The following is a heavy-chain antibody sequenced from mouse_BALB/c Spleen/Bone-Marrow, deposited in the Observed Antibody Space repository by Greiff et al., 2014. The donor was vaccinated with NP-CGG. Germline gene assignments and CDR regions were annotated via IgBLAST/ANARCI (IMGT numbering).Heavy chain of an antibody. V-gene: IGHV2-9*02. CDR3: ARGDYDYAMDY. CDR2: IWAGGTT. J-gene: IGHJ4*01. D-gene: IGHD2-4*01. Sequence: VQRVESGPGLVAPSQSLSITCTVSGFSLPGFGVHWVRQPPGKGLEWLGIIWAGGTTNYNSALMSRLSISKDKSKSQVFLKMNSLQTDDTAMYYCARGDYDYAMDYWGQGTSVTVSS. CDR1: GFSLPGFG.